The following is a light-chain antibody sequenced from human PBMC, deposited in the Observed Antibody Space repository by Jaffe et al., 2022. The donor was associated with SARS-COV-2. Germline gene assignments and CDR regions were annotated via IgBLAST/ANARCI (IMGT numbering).Light chain of an antibody. J-gene: IGKJ4*01. CDR2: DAS. CDR1: QDISKS. V-gene: IGKV1-33*01. CDR3: QQYNDVPLT. Sequence: DIQMTQSPSSLSASVGDRITITCQASQDISKSLDWYQQKPGKAPRLLIYDASTLETGVPSRFSGIGSGTDFTFIINSLQSEDIATYYCQQYNDVPLTFGGGTKVEIK.